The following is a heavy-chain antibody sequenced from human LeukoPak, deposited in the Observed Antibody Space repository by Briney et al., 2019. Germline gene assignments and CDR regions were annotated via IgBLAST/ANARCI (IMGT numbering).Heavy chain of an antibody. CDR3: VKYGSSWSEGLDY. J-gene: IGHJ4*02. V-gene: IGHV3-53*01. Sequence: GGSLRLSCAASGFTVSSNYMSWVRQAPGKGLEWVSVIYSGGSTYYADSVKGRFTISRDNSKNTLYLQMNSLRAEDTAVYYCVKYGSSWSEGLDYWGQGTLVTVSS. D-gene: IGHD6-13*01. CDR1: GFTVSSNY. CDR2: IYSGGST.